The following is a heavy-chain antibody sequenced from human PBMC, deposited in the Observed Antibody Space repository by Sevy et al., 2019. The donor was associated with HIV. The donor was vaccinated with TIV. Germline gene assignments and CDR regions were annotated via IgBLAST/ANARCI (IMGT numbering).Heavy chain of an antibody. V-gene: IGHV3-30-3*01. CDR2: ISYDGSNK. J-gene: IGHJ4*02. CDR1: GFTFSSYA. Sequence: GGSLRLSCAASGFTFSSYAMHWVRQAPGKGLEWVAVISYDGSNKYYADSVKGRFTISRDNSKNTLYLQMNSLRAEDTAVYYCATDSRRGDYLYYFDYWGQGTLVTVSS. CDR3: ATDSRRGDYLYYFDY. D-gene: IGHD4-17*01.